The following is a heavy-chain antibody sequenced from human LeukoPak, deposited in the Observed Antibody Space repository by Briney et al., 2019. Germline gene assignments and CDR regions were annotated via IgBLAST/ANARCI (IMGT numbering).Heavy chain of an antibody. CDR1: GFTFDDYA. J-gene: IGHJ6*03. V-gene: IGHV3-9*01. Sequence: QTGGSLRLSCAGSGFTFDDYAMRWVRQTPGKGLEWVSGISWNSGNIAYADFVGGRFTISRDNAKNSLSLQMNSLSDEDTAVYYCAKDAYGGATFFYYMDVWGKGTTVTVSS. CDR3: AKDAYGGATFFYYMDV. D-gene: IGHD2/OR15-2a*01. CDR2: ISWNSGNI.